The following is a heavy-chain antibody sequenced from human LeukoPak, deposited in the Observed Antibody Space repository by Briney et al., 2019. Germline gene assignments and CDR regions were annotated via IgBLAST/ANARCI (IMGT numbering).Heavy chain of an antibody. J-gene: IGHJ4*02. V-gene: IGHV4-59*12. CDR3: ARGRSPWYFDY. Sequence: PSETLSLTCSVSGGSLKSYYWNWIRQPPGKGLEWIGYIYHSGSTNYNPSLKSRVTMSVDTSKNQFSLKLSSVTAADTAVYYCARGRSPWYFDYWGQGTLVTVSS. CDR2: IYHSGST. CDR1: GGSLKSYY.